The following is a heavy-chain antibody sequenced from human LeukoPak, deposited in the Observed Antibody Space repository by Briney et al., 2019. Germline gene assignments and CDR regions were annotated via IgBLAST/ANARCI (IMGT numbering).Heavy chain of an antibody. V-gene: IGHV1-69*05. Sequence: GASVKVSCKASGGTFSSYAISWVRQAPGQGLEWMGGIIPIFDTANYAQKFQGRVTITTDESTSTAYMELSSLRSEDTAVYYCASAAYYHSSGYKYYYYYMDVWGKGTTVTVSS. D-gene: IGHD3-22*01. J-gene: IGHJ6*03. CDR1: GGTFSSYA. CDR2: IIPIFDTA. CDR3: ASAAYYHSSGYKYYYYYMDV.